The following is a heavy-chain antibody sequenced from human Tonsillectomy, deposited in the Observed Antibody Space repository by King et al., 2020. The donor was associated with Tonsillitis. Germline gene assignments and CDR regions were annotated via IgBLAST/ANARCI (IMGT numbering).Heavy chain of an antibody. CDR1: KFSFSDYG. CDR2: ISYDGSNK. Sequence: VQLVESGGGVVQPGRSLRLSCAASKFSFSDYGMHWVRQAPGEGLEWVALISYDGSNKYYGDSVKGRFTVSRDNSKNTLYLQMNSLRGEDTAVYYCAKEGEYYYYDRSGPLKPRGLDVWGQGTTVTVSS. D-gene: IGHD3-22*01. V-gene: IGHV3-30*18. J-gene: IGHJ6*02. CDR3: AKEGEYYYYDRSGPLKPRGLDV.